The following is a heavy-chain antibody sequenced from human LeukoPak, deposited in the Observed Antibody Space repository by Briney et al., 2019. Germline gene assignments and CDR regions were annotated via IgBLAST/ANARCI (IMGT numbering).Heavy chain of an antibody. CDR1: GFTFSSYG. D-gene: IGHD2-2*01. CDR3: ARGRAAATTYFDY. Sequence: GRSLRLSCAASGFTFSSYGMHWVRQAPGKGLEWVAVIWYDGSNKYYADSVKGRFTISRDNAKNTVYLQMNSLRAEDTAVYYCARGRAAATTYFDYWGQGILVTVSS. CDR2: IWYDGSNK. V-gene: IGHV3-33*03. J-gene: IGHJ4*02.